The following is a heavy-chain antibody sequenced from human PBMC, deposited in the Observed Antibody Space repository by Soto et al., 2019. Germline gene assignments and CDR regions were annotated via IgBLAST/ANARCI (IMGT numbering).Heavy chain of an antibody. CDR2: ISSSGSTI. J-gene: IGHJ3*02. V-gene: IGHV3-48*04. CDR3: ASLEGGGAFDI. CDR1: GFTFSSYS. D-gene: IGHD3-16*01. Sequence: GGSLRLSCAASGFTFSSYSMNWARQAPGKGLEWVSYISSSGSTIYYADSVKGRFTISRDNAKNSLYLQMNSLRAEDTAVYYCASLEGGGAFDIWGQGTMVTVSS.